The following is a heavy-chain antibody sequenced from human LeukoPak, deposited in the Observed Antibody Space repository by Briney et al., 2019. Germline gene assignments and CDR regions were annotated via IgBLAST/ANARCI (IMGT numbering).Heavy chain of an antibody. V-gene: IGHV4-39*07. Sequence: SETLSLTCTVSGGSISSSSYYWGWIRQPPGKGLEWIGSIYYSGSTYYNPSLKSRVTISVDTSKNQFSLKLSSVTAADTAVYYCARAATGYYDSSGYPRAFDIWGQGTMVTVSS. CDR1: GGSISSSSYY. D-gene: IGHD3-22*01. J-gene: IGHJ3*02. CDR2: IYYSGST. CDR3: ARAATGYYDSSGYPRAFDI.